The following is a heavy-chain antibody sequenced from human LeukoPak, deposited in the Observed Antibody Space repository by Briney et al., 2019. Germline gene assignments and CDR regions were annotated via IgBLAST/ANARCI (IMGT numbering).Heavy chain of an antibody. Sequence: GGSLRLSCAASGFTFSTYTMNWVRQAPGKGLEWVSSISSSSSYIYYADSVKGRFTISRDNAKNSLYLQMNSLRAEDTAVYYCARPLSEGFDPWGQGTLVTVSS. D-gene: IGHD3-16*02. CDR2: ISSSSSYI. CDR1: GFTFSTYT. CDR3: ARPLSEGFDP. J-gene: IGHJ5*02. V-gene: IGHV3-21*01.